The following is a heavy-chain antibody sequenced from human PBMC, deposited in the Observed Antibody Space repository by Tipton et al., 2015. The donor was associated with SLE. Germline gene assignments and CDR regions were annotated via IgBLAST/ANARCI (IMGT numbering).Heavy chain of an antibody. J-gene: IGHJ6*02. CDR2: IYYSGST. V-gene: IGHV4-39*07. CDR1: GGSISSSSYY. Sequence: TLSLTCTVSGGSISSSSYYWGWIRQPPGKGLEWIGSIYYSGSTYYNPSLKSRVTISVDTSKNQFSLKLSSVTAADTAVYYCARHRRGELLAYGMDVWGQGTTVTVSS. D-gene: IGHD1-26*01. CDR3: ARHRRGELLAYGMDV.